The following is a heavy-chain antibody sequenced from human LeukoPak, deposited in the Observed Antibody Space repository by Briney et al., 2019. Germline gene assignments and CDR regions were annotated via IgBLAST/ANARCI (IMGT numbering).Heavy chain of an antibody. V-gene: IGHV4-39*01. J-gene: IGHJ4*02. D-gene: IGHD1-20*01. CDR1: GGSISSSSYY. Sequence: SETLSLTCTVSGGSISSSSYYWGWIRQPPGKGLEWIGSIYYSGSTYYNPPLKSRVTISVDTSKNQFSLKLSSVTAADTAVYYCASRTNWNDGDYWGQGTLVTVSS. CDR2: IYYSGST. CDR3: ASRTNWNDGDY.